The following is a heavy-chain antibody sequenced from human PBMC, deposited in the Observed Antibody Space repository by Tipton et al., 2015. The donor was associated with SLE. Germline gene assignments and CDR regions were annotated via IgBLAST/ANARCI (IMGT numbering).Heavy chain of an antibody. V-gene: IGHV4-61*08. CDR1: GGSISSGGYY. CDR3: ARDRMVDAFDI. D-gene: IGHD2-15*01. J-gene: IGHJ3*02. CDR2: IYYSGST. Sequence: TLSLTCTVSGGSISSGGYYWSWIRQHPGKGLEWIGYIYYSGSTNYNPSLKSRVTISVDTSKNQFSLKLSSVTAADTAVYYCARDRMVDAFDIWGQGTMVIVSS.